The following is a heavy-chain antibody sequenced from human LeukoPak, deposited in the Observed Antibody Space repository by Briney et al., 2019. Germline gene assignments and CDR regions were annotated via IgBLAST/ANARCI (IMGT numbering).Heavy chain of an antibody. D-gene: IGHD1-26*01. V-gene: IGHV4-4*07. CDR2: IYTSGST. CDR1: GGSISSYY. Sequence: SEALSLTCTVSGGSISSYYWSWIRQPAGKGLEWIGRIYTSGSTNYNPSLKSRVTMSVDTSKNQFSLKLSSVTAADTAVYYCAGSGSSRLFDYWGQGTLVTVSS. CDR3: AGSGSSRLFDY. J-gene: IGHJ4*02.